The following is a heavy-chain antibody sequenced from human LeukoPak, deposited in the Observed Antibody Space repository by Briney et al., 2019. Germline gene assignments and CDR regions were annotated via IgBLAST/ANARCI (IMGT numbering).Heavy chain of an antibody. J-gene: IGHJ4*02. D-gene: IGHD3-22*01. CDR2: ISSSSSTI. CDR1: GFTFSSYS. Sequence: PGGSLRLSCAASGFTFSSYSMNWVRQAPGKGLEWVSYISSSSSTIYYADSVKGRFTISRDNAKNSLYLQMNSLRAEDTAVYYCATDRITMIVDYWGQGTLVTVSS. V-gene: IGHV3-48*01. CDR3: ATDRITMIVDY.